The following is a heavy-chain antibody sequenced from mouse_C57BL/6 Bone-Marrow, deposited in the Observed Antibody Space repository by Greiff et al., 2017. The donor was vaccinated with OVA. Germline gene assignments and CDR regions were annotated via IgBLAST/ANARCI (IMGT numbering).Heavy chain of an antibody. CDR2: IYPGDGDT. CDR1: GYAFSSSW. D-gene: IGHD2-3*01. J-gene: IGHJ4*01. V-gene: IGHV1-82*01. CDR3: ARGILDGLYAMDY. Sequence: QVQLQQSGPELVKPGASVKISCKASGYAFSSSWMNWVKQRPGKGLEWIGRIYPGDGDTNYNGKFKGKATLTADKSSSTAYMQLSSLTSEDSAVYFCARGILDGLYAMDYWGQGTSVTVSS.